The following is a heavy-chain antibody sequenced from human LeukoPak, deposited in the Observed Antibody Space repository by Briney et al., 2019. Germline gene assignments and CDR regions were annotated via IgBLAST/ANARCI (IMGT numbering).Heavy chain of an antibody. CDR3: ARDWRWA. J-gene: IGHJ5*02. CDR1: GFTFSTYG. CDR2: ISSSSSLI. V-gene: IGHV3-48*01. D-gene: IGHD3-3*01. Sequence: PGGSLRLSCAASGFTFSTYGMNWVRQAPGKGLEWVSYISSSSSLIYYADSVKGRFTISRDNAKNSLYLQMNSLRAEDTAVYYCARDWRWAWGQGTLVTVSS.